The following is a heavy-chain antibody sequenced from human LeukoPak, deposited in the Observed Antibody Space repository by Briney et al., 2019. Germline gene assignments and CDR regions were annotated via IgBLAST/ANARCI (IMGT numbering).Heavy chain of an antibody. J-gene: IGHJ4*02. V-gene: IGHV1-18*01. D-gene: IGHD2-2*01. CDR3: ARDRNQLFDY. CDR1: TYTFTTTYG. Sequence: ASVKVSCKASTYTFTTTYGFSWVRQAPGQGLEWMGFITTYNGNTNYAQKFQDRITMTTDTSMSTTYMELRSLRSDDTAVYYCARDRNQLFDYWGQGTLVTVSS. CDR2: ITTYNGNT.